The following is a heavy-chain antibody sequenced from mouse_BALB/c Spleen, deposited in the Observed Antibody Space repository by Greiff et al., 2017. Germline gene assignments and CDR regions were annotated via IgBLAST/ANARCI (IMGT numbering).Heavy chain of an antibody. CDR2: ISYSGST. CDR1: GDSITSCY. J-gene: IGHJ2*01. V-gene: IGHV3-8*02. Sequence: EVKLQESGPSLVKPSQTLSLTCSVTGDSITSCYWNWIRKFPGNKLEYMGYISYSGSTYYNPSLKSRISITRDTSKNQYYLQLNSVTTEDTATYYCARMSYYYGSSAFFDYWGQGTTLTVSS. CDR3: ARMSYYYGSSAFFDY. D-gene: IGHD1-1*01.